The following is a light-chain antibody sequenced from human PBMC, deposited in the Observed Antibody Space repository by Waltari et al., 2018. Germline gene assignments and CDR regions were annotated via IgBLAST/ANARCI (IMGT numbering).Light chain of an antibody. Sequence: SYELTPPPSVSVSPGQTASITCYGYKLGDKCSYWYQQRPGQSPVLVISQDSQRPSAIPERFSGSNSGNTATLTISGTQAMDEADYYCQAWDSSTVVFGGGTKLAVL. V-gene: IGLV3-1*01. CDR3: QAWDSSTVV. J-gene: IGLJ2*01. CDR1: KLGDKC. CDR2: QDS.